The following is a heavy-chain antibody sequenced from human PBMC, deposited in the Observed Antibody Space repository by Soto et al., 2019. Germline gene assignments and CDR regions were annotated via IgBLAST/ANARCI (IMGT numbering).Heavy chain of an antibody. CDR3: ANVGIVVVTLDI. V-gene: IGHV3-23*01. J-gene: IGHJ3*02. CDR1: GFTFSSYA. CDR2: ISGSGGST. Sequence: EVQLLESGGGLVQPGGSLRLSCAASGFTFSSYAMSWVRQAPGKGLEWVSAISGSGGSTYYADSVKGRFTISRDNSKNTLYLQMKSLRAEDTAVYYCANVGIVVVTLDIWGQGTMVTVSS. D-gene: IGHD3-22*01.